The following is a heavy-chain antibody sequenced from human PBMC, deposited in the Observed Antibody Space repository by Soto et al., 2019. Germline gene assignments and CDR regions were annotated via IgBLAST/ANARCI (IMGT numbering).Heavy chain of an antibody. CDR1: GFTFSSYS. J-gene: IGHJ5*02. CDR2: ISSSSSTI. V-gene: IGHV3-48*01. D-gene: IGHD3-9*01. Sequence: GGSLRLSCAASGFTFSSYSMNWVRQAPGKGLEWVSYISSSSSTIYYADSVKGRFTISRDNAKNSLYLQMNSLRAEDTAVYYCARGLRYYDILTGAYDWFDPWGQGTLVTVSS. CDR3: ARGLRYYDILTGAYDWFDP.